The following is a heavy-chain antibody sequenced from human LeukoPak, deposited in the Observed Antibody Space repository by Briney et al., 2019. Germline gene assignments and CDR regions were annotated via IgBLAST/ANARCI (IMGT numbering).Heavy chain of an antibody. D-gene: IGHD6-6*01. CDR2: INHSGST. CDR3: ARTSSSSSCDY. CDR1: GGSFSGYY. V-gene: IGHV4-34*01. Sequence: SETLSLTCAVYGGSFSGYYWSWIRQPPGKGLEWIGEINHSGSTNYNPSLKSRVTISVDTSKNQFSLKLSSVTAADTAVYYCARTSSSSSCDYWGQGALVTVSS. J-gene: IGHJ4*02.